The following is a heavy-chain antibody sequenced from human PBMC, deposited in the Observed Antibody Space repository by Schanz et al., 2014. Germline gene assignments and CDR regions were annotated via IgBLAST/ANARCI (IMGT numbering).Heavy chain of an antibody. J-gene: IGHJ4*02. V-gene: IGHV4-34*01. CDR3: ARDWVVPAAIGEGNWNYDN. Sequence: QVQLQQWGAGLVKPSQTLSLTCAVYGGSFSDYHWSWIRQAPGKGLEWIGEISYNGGANNPSLQGRVTISGEPSKKEVSLTLSSVTAADTAVYYCARDWVVPAAIGEGNWNYDNWGQGTLVTVSS. CDR1: GGSFSDYH. CDR2: ISYNGGA. D-gene: IGHD2-2*02.